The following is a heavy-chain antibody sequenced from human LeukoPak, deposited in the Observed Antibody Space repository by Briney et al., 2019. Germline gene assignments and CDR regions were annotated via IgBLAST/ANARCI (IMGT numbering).Heavy chain of an antibody. Sequence: PSETLSLTCTVSGGSISSSSYYWGWIRQPPGKGLEWIGSIYYSGSTYYNPSLKSRVTISVDTSKNQFSLKLGSVTAADTAVYYCATLAYSGSYLFDYWGQGTLVTVSS. D-gene: IGHD1-26*01. J-gene: IGHJ4*02. CDR1: GGSISSSSYY. V-gene: IGHV4-39*07. CDR2: IYYSGST. CDR3: ATLAYSGSYLFDY.